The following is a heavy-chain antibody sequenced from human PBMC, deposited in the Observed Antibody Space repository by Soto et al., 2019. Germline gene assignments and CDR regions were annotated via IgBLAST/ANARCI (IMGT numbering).Heavy chain of an antibody. J-gene: IGHJ4*02. V-gene: IGHV3-23*01. CDR2: ISGSGANT. CDR1: GFSFSSYA. CDR3: AKAAAYHGSASYFPFDD. D-gene: IGHD3-10*01. Sequence: EVQLLESGGGLVQPGGSLRLSCAASGFSFSSYAMSWVRNAPGKGLEWVSSISGSGANTYYVDSVKGRFTVSRDNSKNTLYLQMSSLRGEDTAVYKCAKAAAYHGSASYFPFDDWGLGTRVTVSS.